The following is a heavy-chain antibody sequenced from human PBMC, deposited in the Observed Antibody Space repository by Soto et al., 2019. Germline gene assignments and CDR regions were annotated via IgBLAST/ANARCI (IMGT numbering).Heavy chain of an antibody. Sequence: EVQLVESGGGLIQPGGSLRISCAASGFTVSSNYMSWVRQAPGKGLEWVSVIYSGGSTYYADSVKGRFTISRDNSKNTLYRQMNSLRAEDTAVYYCARDARYFWSGYYYYYYGMDVWGHGTTVTVSS. CDR1: GFTVSSNY. D-gene: IGHD3-3*01. CDR3: ARDARYFWSGYYYYYYGMDV. J-gene: IGHJ6*02. V-gene: IGHV3-53*01. CDR2: IYSGGST.